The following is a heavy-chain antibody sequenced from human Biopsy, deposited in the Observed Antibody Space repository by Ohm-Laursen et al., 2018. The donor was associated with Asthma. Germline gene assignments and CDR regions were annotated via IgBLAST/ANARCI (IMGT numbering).Heavy chain of an antibody. V-gene: IGHV1-18*01. J-gene: IGHJ6*02. CDR2: IGVYNGNT. CDR3: ARAVDYSHYYGIDV. Sequence: SVKVSCKTSGYTFNSAGITRVRQAPGQGLEWMGWIGVYNGNTKVAQKLQDRVTMITDTSTSTAYMELRSLRSDDTAVYFCARAVDYSHYYGIDVWGQGTTVTVS. CDR1: GYTFNSAG. D-gene: IGHD3-10*01.